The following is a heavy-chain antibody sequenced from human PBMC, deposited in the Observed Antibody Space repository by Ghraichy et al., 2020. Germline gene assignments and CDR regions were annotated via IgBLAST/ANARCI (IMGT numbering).Heavy chain of an antibody. CDR3: ARAGKDDAFDI. D-gene: IGHD1-14*01. Sequence: GESLNISCAASGFTFSSYWMHWVRQAPGKGLVWVSRINSDGSSTSYADSVKGRFTISRDNAKNTLYLQMNSLRAEDTAVYYCARAGKDDAFDIWGQGTMVTVSS. CDR2: INSDGSST. J-gene: IGHJ3*02. V-gene: IGHV3-74*01. CDR1: GFTFSSYW.